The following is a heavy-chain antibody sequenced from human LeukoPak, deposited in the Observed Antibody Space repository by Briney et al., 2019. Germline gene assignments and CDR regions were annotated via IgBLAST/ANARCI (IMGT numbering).Heavy chain of an antibody. CDR1: GGTFSSYA. CDR3: AREIAGYFDY. CDR2: IIPIFGTA. V-gene: IGHV1-69*13. Sequence: ASVKVSCKASGGTFSSYAISWVRQAPGQGLERMGGIIPIFGTANYAQKFQGRVTITADESTSTAYMELSSLRSEDTAVYYCAREIAGYFDYWGQGTLVTVSS. D-gene: IGHD6-13*01. J-gene: IGHJ4*02.